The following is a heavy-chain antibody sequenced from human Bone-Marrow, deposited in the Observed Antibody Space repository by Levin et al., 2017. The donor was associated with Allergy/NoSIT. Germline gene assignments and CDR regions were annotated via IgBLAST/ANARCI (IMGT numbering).Heavy chain of an antibody. CDR2: IRSKANSYAT. V-gene: IGHV3-73*01. Sequence: GASVKDSCAASGFTFSGSAMHWVRQASGKGLEWVGRIRSKANSYATAYAASVKGRFTISRDDSKNTAYLQMNSLKTEDTAVYYCTSGSIADYWGQGTLVTVSS. CDR1: GFTFSGSA. J-gene: IGHJ4*02. D-gene: IGHD6-6*01. CDR3: TSGSIADY.